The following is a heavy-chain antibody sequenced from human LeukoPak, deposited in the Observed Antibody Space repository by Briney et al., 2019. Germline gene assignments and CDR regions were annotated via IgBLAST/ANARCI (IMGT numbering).Heavy chain of an antibody. D-gene: IGHD2-15*01. CDR2: IYHSGST. Sequence: SETLSLTCTVSGYSISSGYYWGRIRQPPGKGLEWIGSIYHSGSTYYNPSLKSRVTISVDTSKNQFSLKLSSVTAADTAVYYCARNRGTDDAFDIWGQGTMVTVSS. CDR1: GYSISSGYY. V-gene: IGHV4-38-2*02. J-gene: IGHJ3*02. CDR3: ARNRGTDDAFDI.